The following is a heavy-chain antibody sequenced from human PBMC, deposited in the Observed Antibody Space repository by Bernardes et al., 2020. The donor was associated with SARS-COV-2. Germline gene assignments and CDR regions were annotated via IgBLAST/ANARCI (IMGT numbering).Heavy chain of an antibody. Sequence: GGSLRLSCVATVSTNYMSWVRQAPGKGLEWVSASYSGGTTYYADSVKGRFTISRDNSKNTLYLQMNSLRAEDTAVYYCAREVLVPAAFGGGRGYFDLWGRGTLVTVSS. D-gene: IGHD2-15*01. J-gene: IGHJ2*01. CDR1: TVSTNY. CDR3: AREVLVPAAFGGGRGYFDL. CDR2: SYSGGTT. V-gene: IGHV3-53*01.